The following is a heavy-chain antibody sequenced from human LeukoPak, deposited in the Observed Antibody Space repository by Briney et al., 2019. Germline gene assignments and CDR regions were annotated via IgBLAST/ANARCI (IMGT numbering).Heavy chain of an antibody. Sequence: ASVKVSCKASGYTFTGYYMHWVRQAPGQGLEWMGWINPNSGGTNYAQKFQGRVTMTRDTSISTAYMELSSLRSEDTAVYYCARAGSEYYYGSGSSEPFDYWGQGTLVTVSS. CDR1: GYTFTGYY. V-gene: IGHV1-2*02. D-gene: IGHD3-10*01. CDR2: INPNSGGT. J-gene: IGHJ4*02. CDR3: ARAGSEYYYGSGSSEPFDY.